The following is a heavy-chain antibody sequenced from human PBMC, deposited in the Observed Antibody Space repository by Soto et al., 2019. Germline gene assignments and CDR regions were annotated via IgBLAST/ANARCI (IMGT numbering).Heavy chain of an antibody. CDR3: ARDSDYYASSVYYRSPFDD. J-gene: IGHJ4*02. V-gene: IGHV1-18*01. CDR1: GYTFTSYG. Sequence: ASVKVSCKASGYTFTSYGISWVRQAPGQGLEWMGWISAYNGNTNYAQKLQGRVTMTTDTSTSTAYMELRSLRSDDTAVYYCARDSDYYASSVYYRSPFDDWGQETLVTVAS. CDR2: ISAYNGNT. D-gene: IGHD3-22*01.